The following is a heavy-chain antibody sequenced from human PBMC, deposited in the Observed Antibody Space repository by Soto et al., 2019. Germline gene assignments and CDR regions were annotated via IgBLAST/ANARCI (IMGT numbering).Heavy chain of an antibody. CDR3: AKMGKITMIVNGMDV. J-gene: IGHJ6*02. CDR2: ISGSGGST. V-gene: IGHV3-23*01. D-gene: IGHD3-22*01. CDR1: GFTFSSYA. Sequence: GGSLRLSCAASGFTFSSYAMSWVRQAPGKGLEWVSAISGSGGSTYYADSVKGRFTISRDNSKNTLYLQMNSLRAEDTAVYYCAKMGKITMIVNGMDVWGQGTTVTVSS.